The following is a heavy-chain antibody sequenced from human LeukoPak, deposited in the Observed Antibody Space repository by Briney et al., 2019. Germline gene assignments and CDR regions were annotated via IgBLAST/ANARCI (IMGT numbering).Heavy chain of an antibody. CDR1: GFTFSSYA. Sequence: GRSLRLSCAASGFTFSSYAMHWVRQAPGKGLEWVAVISYDGSNKYYADSVKGRFTISRDNSKNTLYLQVNSLRAEDTAVYYCARGGAGSGWYYFDYWGQGTLVTVSS. J-gene: IGHJ4*02. CDR2: ISYDGSNK. D-gene: IGHD6-19*01. V-gene: IGHV3-30-3*01. CDR3: ARGGAGSGWYYFDY.